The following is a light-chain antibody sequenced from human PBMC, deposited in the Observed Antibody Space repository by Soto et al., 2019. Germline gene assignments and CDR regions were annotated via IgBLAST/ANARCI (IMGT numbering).Light chain of an antibody. CDR2: SAS. CDR3: HQSYSSLST. J-gene: IGKJ2*01. V-gene: IGKV1-39*01. Sequence: DIQVTQSPSSLSASVGDRVTITCRASQSINNYFNWYQQKPGRAPKLLIYSASSLQSGVPSRFSGSGSGTDFTLTISSLQPEDFSTYFCHQSYSSLSTFGHGTHLEI. CDR1: QSINNY.